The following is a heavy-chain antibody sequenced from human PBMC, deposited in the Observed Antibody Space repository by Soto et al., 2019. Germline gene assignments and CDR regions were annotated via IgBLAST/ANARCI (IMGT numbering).Heavy chain of an antibody. J-gene: IGHJ4*02. CDR2: GTESGGTT. CDR1: GFTFGSHA. Sequence: EVQLLESGGGLVQPGGSLRLSCAASGFTFGSHAMSWVRQAPGKGLEWVSGGTESGGTTYYADSVKGRFTITRDYPKNTQYLQICSLRVEDTAIYYCAKVFIAGDYWDYFDYWGQGALVTVSS. D-gene: IGHD7-27*01. CDR3: AKVFIAGDYWDYFDY. V-gene: IGHV3-23*01.